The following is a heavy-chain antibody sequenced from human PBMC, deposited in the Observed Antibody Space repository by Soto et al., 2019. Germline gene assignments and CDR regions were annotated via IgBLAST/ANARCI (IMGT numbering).Heavy chain of an antibody. Sequence: QVRLVLSGAEVKRPGASVMVSCTTYGYSFTVYGISWVRHAPGQGLEWMGWLSTYTGDTKYARKFRGRATMATDLSASTASMELRSLTSDDTAVYYCARDPGGATGFDPWGQGTQVIVST. CDR2: LSTYTGDT. CDR3: ARDPGGATGFDP. CDR1: GYSFTVYG. V-gene: IGHV1-18*01. D-gene: IGHD3-10*01. J-gene: IGHJ5*02.